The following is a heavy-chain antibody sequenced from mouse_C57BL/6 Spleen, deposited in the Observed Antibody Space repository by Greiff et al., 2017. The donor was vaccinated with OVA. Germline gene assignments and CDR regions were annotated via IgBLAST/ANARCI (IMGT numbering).Heavy chain of an antibody. CDR1: GFTFNTYA. J-gene: IGHJ2*01. CDR3: VRDGGIYSNYVFFDY. CDR2: IRSKSSNYAT. Sequence: EADGGLVQPKGSLKLSCAASGFTFNTYAMHWVRQAPGKGLEWVARIRSKSSNYATYYADSVKDRFTISRDDSQSMLYLQMNNLKTEDTAMYYCVRDGGIYSNYVFFDYWGQGTTLTVSS. V-gene: IGHV10-3*01. D-gene: IGHD2-5*01.